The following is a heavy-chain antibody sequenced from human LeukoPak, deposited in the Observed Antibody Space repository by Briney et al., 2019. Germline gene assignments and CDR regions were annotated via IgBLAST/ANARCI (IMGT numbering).Heavy chain of an antibody. CDR3: ARDPGGIYGGPFDY. CDR2: IYSGGST. Sequence: PGGSLRLSCAASGFTVSSNYMSWVRQAPGKGLEWVSVIYSGGSTYYADSVKGRFTISRDNSKNTLYLQMNSLRAEDTAVYYCARDPGGIYGGPFDYWGQGTLVTVSS. V-gene: IGHV3-66*01. CDR1: GFTVSSNY. D-gene: IGHD1-26*01. J-gene: IGHJ4*02.